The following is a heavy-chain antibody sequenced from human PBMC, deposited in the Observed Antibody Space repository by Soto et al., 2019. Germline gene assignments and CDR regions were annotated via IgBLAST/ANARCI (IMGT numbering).Heavy chain of an antibody. D-gene: IGHD6-19*01. CDR3: ARHPAVTGTAADFDY. V-gene: IGHV4-59*08. CDR1: GGSISSYY. J-gene: IGHJ4*02. CDR2: IYSSGST. Sequence: QVQLQESGPGLVKPSETLSLTCTVSGGSISSYYWGWIRQPPGKGLEWIGYIYSSGSTNYTPSLKSRVTISVDTSKNQFPLRLSSVTAADTAVYYCARHPAVTGTAADFDYWGQGTLVTVSS.